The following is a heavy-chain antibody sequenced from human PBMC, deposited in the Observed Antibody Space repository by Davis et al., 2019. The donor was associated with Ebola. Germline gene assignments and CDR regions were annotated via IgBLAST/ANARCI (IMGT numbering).Heavy chain of an antibody. J-gene: IGHJ6*02. CDR3: ARGSDHYDSSGYDPLYYYFGMDD. CDR1: GFTLSNYG. D-gene: IGHD3-22*01. V-gene: IGHV3-30*03. CDR2: ISYDGSYK. Sequence: GESLKISCAASGFTLSNYGIHWVRQAPGKGLEWLAIISYDGSYKDYADSVKGRFTISRDNSKNRLYLQMNSLRSEDTAVYYCARGSDHYDSSGYDPLYYYFGMDDWGQGTTVTVSS.